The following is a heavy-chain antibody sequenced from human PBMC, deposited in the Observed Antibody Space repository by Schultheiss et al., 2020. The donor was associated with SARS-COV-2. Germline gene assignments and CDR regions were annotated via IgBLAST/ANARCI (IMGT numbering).Heavy chain of an antibody. CDR1: GFTFSSHA. CDR2: ISGSGGST. D-gene: IGHD4-23*01. Sequence: GGSLRLSCTASGFTFSSHAMSWVRQAPGKGLEWVSAISGSGGSTYYADSVKGRFTISRDNSKNTLYLQMNSMRAEDTAVYYCAKRLVSPNNYYMDVWGKGTTVTVSS. V-gene: IGHV3-23*01. CDR3: AKRLVSPNNYYMDV. J-gene: IGHJ6*03.